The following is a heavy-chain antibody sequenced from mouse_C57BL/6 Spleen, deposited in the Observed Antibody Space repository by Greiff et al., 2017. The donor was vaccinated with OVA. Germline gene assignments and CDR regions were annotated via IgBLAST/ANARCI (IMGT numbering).Heavy chain of an antibody. Sequence: EVMLVESGGGLVKPGGSLKLSCAASGFTFSDYGMHWVRQAPEQGLEWVAYISSGSSTIYYADKVKGRFTISRDNAKNTLFLQMTSLRSEDTAMYYCASYYYGSSNYWGQGTTLTVSS. V-gene: IGHV5-17*01. CDR1: GFTFSDYG. CDR2: ISSGSSTI. CDR3: ASYYYGSSNY. D-gene: IGHD1-1*01. J-gene: IGHJ2*01.